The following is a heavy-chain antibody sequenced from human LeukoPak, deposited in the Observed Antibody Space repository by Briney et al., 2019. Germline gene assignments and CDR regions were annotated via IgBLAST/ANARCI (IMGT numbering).Heavy chain of an antibody. V-gene: IGHV4-34*01. CDR1: GGSFSGYY. CDR3: ARHGGRFLEWLLDV. Sequence: SETLSLTCAVYGGSFSGYYRSWIRQPPGKGLEWIGEINHSGSTNYNPSLKSRVTISVDTSKNQFSLKLSSVTAADTAVYYCARHGGRFLEWLLDVWGKGTTVTVSS. J-gene: IGHJ6*04. CDR2: INHSGST. D-gene: IGHD3-3*01.